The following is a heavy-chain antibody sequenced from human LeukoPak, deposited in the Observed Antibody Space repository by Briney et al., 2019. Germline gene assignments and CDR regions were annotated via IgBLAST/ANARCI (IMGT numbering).Heavy chain of an antibody. Sequence: ASVKDSCTASEYTFTAYYIHWVRQAPGQGLEWMGWIDPNNGRTNYAQKFQGRVTMTRDTSISTAYMDLSGLTSDDTAVYYCARDRCGYALGCRGRDYWGQGTQVTVSS. V-gene: IGHV1-2*02. CDR1: EYTFTAYY. CDR3: ARDRCGYALGCRGRDY. CDR2: IDPNNGRT. D-gene: IGHD5-18*01. J-gene: IGHJ4*02.